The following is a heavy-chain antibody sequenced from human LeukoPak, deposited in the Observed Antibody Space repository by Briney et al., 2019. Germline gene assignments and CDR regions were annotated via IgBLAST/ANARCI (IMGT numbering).Heavy chain of an antibody. CDR1: GYTFSDYY. Sequence: GGSLRLSCAASGYTFSDYYMSWIRQAPGKGLEWVSAISGSGGSTYYADSVKGRFTISRDNSKNTLYLQMNSLRAEDTAVYYCAKEKYGGYEYYFDYWGQGTLVTVSS. V-gene: IGHV3-23*01. CDR3: AKEKYGGYEYYFDY. J-gene: IGHJ4*02. CDR2: ISGSGGST. D-gene: IGHD5-12*01.